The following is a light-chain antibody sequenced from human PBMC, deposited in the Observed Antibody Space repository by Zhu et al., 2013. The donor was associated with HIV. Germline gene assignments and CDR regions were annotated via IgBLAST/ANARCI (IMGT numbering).Light chain of an antibody. CDR3: SAYTSTSTLL. Sequence: QSALTQPASASGSPGQSITISCTGTISDIGTYNYVSWYQQHPDKAPKVLIYDVTTRPSGVSDRFSGSKSGNTASLTISGLQAEDEADYYCSAYTSTSTLLFGGGTKLTVL. V-gene: IGLV2-14*03. CDR2: DVT. CDR1: ISDIGTYNY. J-gene: IGLJ2*01.